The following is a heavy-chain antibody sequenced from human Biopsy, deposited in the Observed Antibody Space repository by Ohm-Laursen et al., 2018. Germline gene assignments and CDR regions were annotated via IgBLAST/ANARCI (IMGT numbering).Heavy chain of an antibody. D-gene: IGHD1-26*01. CDR2: FIPMFNTG. J-gene: IGHJ3*01. Sequence: GASVKASCKASGGTFSNSAINWVRQAPGQGLEWMGGFIPMFNTGKDAQNFQGRVTMTADKSTNTVYMELTSLRSDDTAMYYCARSMLGASTGDDAFDVWGQGTFVIVSS. V-gene: IGHV1-69*06. CDR1: GGTFSNSA. CDR3: ARSMLGASTGDDAFDV.